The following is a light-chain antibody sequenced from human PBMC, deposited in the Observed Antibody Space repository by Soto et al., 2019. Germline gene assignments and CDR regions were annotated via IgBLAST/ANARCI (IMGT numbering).Light chain of an antibody. CDR3: QKYNNWPLEYT. Sequence: EIVMTQSPATLSVSPGERATLSCRASQSVSSNLAWYQQKPGQAPRLLIYGASTRDTGIPARFSGSGSGTEFTLTISSLQSEDFAVYYCQKYNNWPLEYTFGQGTKLEIK. J-gene: IGKJ2*01. CDR1: QSVSSN. CDR2: GAS. V-gene: IGKV3-15*01.